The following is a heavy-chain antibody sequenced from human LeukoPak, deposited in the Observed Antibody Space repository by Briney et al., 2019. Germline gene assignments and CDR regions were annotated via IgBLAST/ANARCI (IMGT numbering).Heavy chain of an antibody. J-gene: IGHJ6*03. CDR1: GITFSSYG. V-gene: IGHV3-33*01. CDR2: IWNDGSNK. Sequence: GGSLRLSCAASGITFSSYGMHWVRPAPGKGLEWVAVIWNDGSNKYYEDSVKGRFTISRDNSKNTLYLQMDSLRAEDTAVYYCARVIVGAAVPYYMDVWGKGTTVTVSS. CDR3: ARVIVGAAVPYYMDV. D-gene: IGHD1-26*01.